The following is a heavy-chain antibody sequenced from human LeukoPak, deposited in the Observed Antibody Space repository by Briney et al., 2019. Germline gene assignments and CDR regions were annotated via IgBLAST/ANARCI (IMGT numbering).Heavy chain of an antibody. Sequence: PGRSLRLSCAASGFTLSSYGMHWVRQAPGKGLEWVAVISYDGSNKYYADSVKGRFTISRDNSKNTLYLQVNSPRAEDTAVYYCAKVRYYYGSGSYQTNFDYWGQGTLVTVSS. D-gene: IGHD3-10*01. CDR1: GFTLSSYG. V-gene: IGHV3-30*18. CDR3: AKVRYYYGSGSYQTNFDY. J-gene: IGHJ4*02. CDR2: ISYDGSNK.